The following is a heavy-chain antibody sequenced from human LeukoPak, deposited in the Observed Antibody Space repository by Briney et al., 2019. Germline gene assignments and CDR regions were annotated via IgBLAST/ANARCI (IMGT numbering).Heavy chain of an antibody. Sequence: GASVKVSCKASGYTFTSYGISWVRQAPGQGLEWMGWISAYNGNTNYAQKLQGRVTMTTDTSTSTAYMELRSLGSDDTAVYYCARLVIFGVASDAFDIWGQGTMVTVSS. CDR2: ISAYNGNT. D-gene: IGHD3-3*01. J-gene: IGHJ3*02. CDR1: GYTFTSYG. V-gene: IGHV1-18*01. CDR3: ARLVIFGVASDAFDI.